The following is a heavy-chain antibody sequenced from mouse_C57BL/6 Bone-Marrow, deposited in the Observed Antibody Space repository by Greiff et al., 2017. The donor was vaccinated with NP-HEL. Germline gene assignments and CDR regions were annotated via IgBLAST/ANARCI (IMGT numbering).Heavy chain of an antibody. Sequence: EVQLQQSGPGLVKPSQSLSLTCSVTGYSITSGYYWNWIRQFPGNKLEWMGYISYDGSNNYNPSLKNRISITRDTSKNQFFLKLNSVTTEDTATYYCAREGHYGSSYGFAYWGQGTLVTVSA. CDR2: ISYDGSN. J-gene: IGHJ3*01. D-gene: IGHD1-1*01. V-gene: IGHV3-6*01. CDR3: AREGHYGSSYGFAY. CDR1: GYSITSGYY.